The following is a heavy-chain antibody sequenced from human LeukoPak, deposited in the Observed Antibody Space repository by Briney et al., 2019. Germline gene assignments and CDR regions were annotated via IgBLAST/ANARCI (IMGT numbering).Heavy chain of an antibody. Sequence: SETLSLTCTVSGGSITTYYWNWIRQSPGKGLEWIGYISYSRSTNYNPSLKSRMTMSMDTSKNQFSLKLSSMTAADTAIYYCGRGKRGGSEYWGQGTLVTVSS. J-gene: IGHJ4*02. V-gene: IGHV4-59*12. D-gene: IGHD3-10*01. CDR3: GRGKRGGSEY. CDR1: GGSITTYY. CDR2: ISYSRST.